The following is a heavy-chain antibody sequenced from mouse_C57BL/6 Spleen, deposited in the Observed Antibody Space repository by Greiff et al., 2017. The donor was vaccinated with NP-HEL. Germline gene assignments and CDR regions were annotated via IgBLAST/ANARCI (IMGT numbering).Heavy chain of an antibody. J-gene: IGHJ4*01. CDR1: GYTFTSYW. D-gene: IGHD1-1*01. V-gene: IGHV1-55*01. Sequence: VQLQQPGAELVKPGASVKMSCKASGYTFTSYWITWVKQRPGQGLEWIGDVYPGSGSTNYNEKFKSKATLTVDTSSSTAYMQLSSLTSEDSAVYYCARQIYYYGSSYYAMDYWGQGTSVTVSS. CDR2: VYPGSGST. CDR3: ARQIYYYGSSYYAMDY.